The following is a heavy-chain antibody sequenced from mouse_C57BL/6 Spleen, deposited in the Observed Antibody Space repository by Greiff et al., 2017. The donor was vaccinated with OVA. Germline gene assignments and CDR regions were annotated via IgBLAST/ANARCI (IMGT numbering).Heavy chain of an antibody. J-gene: IGHJ2*01. CDR2: ISYDGSN. Sequence: DVQLQESGPGLVKPSQSLSLTCSVTGYSITSGYYWNWIRQFPGNKLEWMGYISYDGSNNYNPSLKNRISITRDTSKNQFFLKLNSVTTEDTATYYCARGDWNFDYWGQGTTLTVSS. CDR3: ARGDWNFDY. CDR1: GYSITSGYY. D-gene: IGHD3-3*01. V-gene: IGHV3-6*01.